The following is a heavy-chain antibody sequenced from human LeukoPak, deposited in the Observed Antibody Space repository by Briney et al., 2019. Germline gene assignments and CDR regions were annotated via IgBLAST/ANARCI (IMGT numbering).Heavy chain of an antibody. CDR2: ISYDGSNK. CDR3: ARGDYGDY. CDR1: GFTFSSYA. Sequence: PGGSLRLSCAASGFTFSSYAMHWVRQAPGKGLEWVAVISYDGSNKYYADSVKGRFTISRDNSKNTLYLQMNSLRAEDTAVYYCARGDYGDYWGQGTLVTVSS. J-gene: IGHJ4*02. V-gene: IGHV3-30*04.